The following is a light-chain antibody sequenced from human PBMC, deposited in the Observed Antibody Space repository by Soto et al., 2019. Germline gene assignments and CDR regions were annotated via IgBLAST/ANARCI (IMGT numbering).Light chain of an antibody. CDR2: EVS. V-gene: IGLV2-18*02. J-gene: IGLJ2*01. CDR1: SSDVGSFNR. CDR3: SSYISSTVV. Sequence: QSVLTQPPSVSGSPGQSVTISCTGTSSDVGSFNRVSWYQQPPGTAPKLMIYEVSNRPSGVPDRFSGSKSGNTASLTISGLQAEDEADYYCSSYISSTVVFGGGTKLTVL.